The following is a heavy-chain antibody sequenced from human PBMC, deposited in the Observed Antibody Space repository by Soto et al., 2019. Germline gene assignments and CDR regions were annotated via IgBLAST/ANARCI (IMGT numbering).Heavy chain of an antibody. CDR1: GGSFSGYY. D-gene: IGHD3-22*01. V-gene: IGHV4-34*01. CDR3: VRDWNYYDSSGYYLNAFDI. Sequence: SETLSLTCAVYGGSFSGYYWSWIRQPPGKGLEWIGEINHSGSTNYNPSLKSRVTISVDTSKNQFSLKLSSVTAADTAVYYCVRDWNYYDSSGYYLNAFDIWGQGTMVTVSS. CDR2: INHSGST. J-gene: IGHJ3*02.